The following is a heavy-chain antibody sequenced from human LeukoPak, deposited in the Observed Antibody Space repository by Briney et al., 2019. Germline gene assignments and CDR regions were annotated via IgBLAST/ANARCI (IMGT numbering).Heavy chain of an antibody. D-gene: IGHD6-13*01. CDR2: ISWDGGST. Sequence: AGSLRLSCAASGFTFDDYAMHWVRQPPGPGLEWVSLISWDGGSTYYADSVNGRFTISRDNSKNSLYLQMNSLRAEDTALYYCAKDAGSSGEFDYWGQGTLVTVSS. J-gene: IGHJ4*01. CDR3: AKDAGSSGEFDY. V-gene: IGHV3-43D*03. CDR1: GFTFDDYA.